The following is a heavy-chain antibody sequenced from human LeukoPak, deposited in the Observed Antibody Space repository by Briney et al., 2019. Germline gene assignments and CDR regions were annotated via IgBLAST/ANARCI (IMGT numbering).Heavy chain of an antibody. CDR1: GGFISSYY. V-gene: IGHV4-59*01. J-gene: IGHJ2*01. CDR2: IYYSGST. CDR3: ARAPLAYCGGDCYWYFDL. Sequence: SETLSLTCTVSGGFISSYYWSWIRQPPGKGLEWIGYIYYSGSTNYNPSLKSRVTISVDTSKNQFSLKLSSVTAAATAVYYCARAPLAYCGGDCYWYFDLWGRGTLVTVSS. D-gene: IGHD2-21*01.